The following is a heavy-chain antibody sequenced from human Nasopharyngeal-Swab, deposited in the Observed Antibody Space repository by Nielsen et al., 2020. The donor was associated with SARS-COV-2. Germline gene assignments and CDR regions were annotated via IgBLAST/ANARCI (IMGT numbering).Heavy chain of an antibody. V-gene: IGHV3-23*03. CDR3: ARGGQGYDWLGHLGAFDI. Sequence: GESLKISCAASGFTFSSYAMSWVRQAPGKGLEWVSVIYSGGSSTYYADSVKGRFTISRDNSKNTLYLQMNSLRAEDTAVYYCARGGQGYDWLGHLGAFDIWGQGTMVTVSS. J-gene: IGHJ3*02. D-gene: IGHD3-22*01. CDR1: GFTFSSYA. CDR2: IYSGGSST.